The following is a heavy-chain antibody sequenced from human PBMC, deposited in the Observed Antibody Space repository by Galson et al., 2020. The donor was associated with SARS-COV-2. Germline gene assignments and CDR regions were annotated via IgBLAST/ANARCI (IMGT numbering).Heavy chain of an antibody. CDR3: AQDRAGYDHIWGTYRAPTPNSWFAP. Sequence: ASETLSLTCAVSGGSISSRTHFWGWIRQSPGKGLEWIGSIFYSGTTYYNPALKSRVTISVDTSKDQFSLRLTSVTAADTAVYYCAQDRAGYDHIWGTYRAPTPNSWFAPWGQGTLVTVSS. V-gene: IGHV4-39*07. CDR1: GGSISSRTHF. CDR2: IFYSGTT. J-gene: IGHJ5*02. D-gene: IGHD3-16*01.